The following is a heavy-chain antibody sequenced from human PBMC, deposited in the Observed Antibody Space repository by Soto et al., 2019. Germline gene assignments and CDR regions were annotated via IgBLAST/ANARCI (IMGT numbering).Heavy chain of an antibody. CDR1: GFTFSNYG. CDR3: AKDLVSWYEGAFEM. J-gene: IGHJ3*02. Sequence: QVQLVESGGGVVQPGRSQRLSCTASGFTFSNYGMSWVRQAPGKGLEWVAGVSYDGSDKYYADSVKGRFTVSRDNSKNTQYLQLNSLRPEDTAVYYCAKDLVSWYEGAFEMSGQGTMVIVSS. D-gene: IGHD1-20*01. CDR2: VSYDGSDK. V-gene: IGHV3-30*18.